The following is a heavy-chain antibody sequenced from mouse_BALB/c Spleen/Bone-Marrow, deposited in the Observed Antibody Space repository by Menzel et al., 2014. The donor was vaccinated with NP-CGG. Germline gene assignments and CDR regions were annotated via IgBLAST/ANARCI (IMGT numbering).Heavy chain of an antibody. J-gene: IGHJ3*01. V-gene: IGHV5-6*01. CDR1: GFTFSTYG. Sequence: EVKLMESGGDLVKPGGSLKLSCAASGFTFSTYGMSWVRQTPDKRLEWVAAISNGGTYTYYPDTVKGRFTISRDNAKNTLYLQMSSLKSEDTAMYYRVRPYDYGTWFAYWGQGTLVTVSA. CDR3: VRPYDYGTWFAY. D-gene: IGHD2-4*01. CDR2: ISNGGTYT.